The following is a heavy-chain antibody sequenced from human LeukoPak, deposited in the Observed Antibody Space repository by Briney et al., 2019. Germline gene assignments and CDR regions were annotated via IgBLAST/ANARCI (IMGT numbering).Heavy chain of an antibody. J-gene: IGHJ4*02. CDR2: ISWNSGSI. V-gene: IGHV3-9*01. CDR1: GFIFDDSG. Sequence: PGGSLRLSCGASGFIFDDSGMHWVRQAPGKGLEWVSGISWNSGSIGHADSVKGRFTISRDNSKNTLYLQMNSLRAEDTAVYYCANQRPNIAVAGTLFDYWGQGTLVTVSS. D-gene: IGHD6-19*01. CDR3: ANQRPNIAVAGTLFDY.